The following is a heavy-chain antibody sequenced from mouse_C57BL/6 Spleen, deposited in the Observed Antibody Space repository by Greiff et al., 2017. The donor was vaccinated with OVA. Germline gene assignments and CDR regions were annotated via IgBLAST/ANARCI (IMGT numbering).Heavy chain of an antibody. CDR1: GFTFSSYA. V-gene: IGHV5-4*03. Sequence: EVKLVESGGGLVKPGGSLKLSCAASGFTFSSYAMSWVRQTPETRLEWVATISDGGSYTYYPDNVKGRFTISRDNAKNNLYLPMSHLKSEDTAMYYCAKLSSFAYWGQGTLVTVSA. CDR2: ISDGGSYT. CDR3: AKLSSFAY. J-gene: IGHJ3*01.